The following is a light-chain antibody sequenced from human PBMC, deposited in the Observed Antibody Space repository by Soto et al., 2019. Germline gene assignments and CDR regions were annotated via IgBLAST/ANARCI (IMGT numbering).Light chain of an antibody. Sequence: QSVLRQPPSVSGAPGQRGTISCTGSSANIGAAYNVDWYQQLPGTAPKLLIYGNNNRPSGVSNRYSGSKSGNSASLTISGLQADDEADYYCCSLTTSHTYVFGSGTKVTVL. CDR1: SANIGAAYN. CDR2: GNN. V-gene: IGLV1-40*01. CDR3: CSLTTSHTYV. J-gene: IGLJ1*01.